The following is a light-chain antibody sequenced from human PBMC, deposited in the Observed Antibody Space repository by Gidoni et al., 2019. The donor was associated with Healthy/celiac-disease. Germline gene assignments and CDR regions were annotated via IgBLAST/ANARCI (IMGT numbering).Light chain of an antibody. CDR2: AAS. V-gene: IGKV1-39*01. CDR1: QSISSY. Sequence: DIQMTQSPSSLSASVGARVTITCRASQSISSYLNWYQQKPGKAPKLLIYAASSLQSGVPSRFSGSGSGTDFTLTISSLQPEDFATYYCQQSYSTPPITFXXXTRLEIK. CDR3: QQSYSTPPIT. J-gene: IGKJ5*01.